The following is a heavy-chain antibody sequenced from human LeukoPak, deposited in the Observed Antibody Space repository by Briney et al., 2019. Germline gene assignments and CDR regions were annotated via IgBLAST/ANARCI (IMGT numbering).Heavy chain of an antibody. V-gene: IGHV4-34*01. J-gene: IGHJ6*03. CDR2: INHSGST. CDR3: ARALGGYHYDSSGYYSSYYYYMDV. Sequence: SETLSLTCAVYGGSFSGYYWSWIRQPPGKGLEWIGEINHSGSTNYNPSLKSRVTISVDTSKNQFSLKLSSVTAADTAVYYCARALGGYHYDSSGYYSSYYYYMDVWGKGTTVTVSS. CDR1: GGSFSGYY. D-gene: IGHD3-22*01.